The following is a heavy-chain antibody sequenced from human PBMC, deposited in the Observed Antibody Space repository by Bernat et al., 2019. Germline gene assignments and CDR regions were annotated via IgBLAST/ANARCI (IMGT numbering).Heavy chain of an antibody. CDR1: GFTFTSYA. CDR3: AKGSGRYCSGVSCYSFDY. CDR2: ISGGGSGT. D-gene: IGHD2-15*01. J-gene: IGHJ4*02. Sequence: EVQLLESGGGLGQPGGSLRLSCAASGFTFTSYAMSWVRQAPGKGLEWVSAISGGGSGTYYGDSVKGRFTISRDNSKNTLYLQMNSLRVEDTAVYYCAKGSGRYCSGVSCYSFDYWGQGTPVTVSS. V-gene: IGHV3-23*01.